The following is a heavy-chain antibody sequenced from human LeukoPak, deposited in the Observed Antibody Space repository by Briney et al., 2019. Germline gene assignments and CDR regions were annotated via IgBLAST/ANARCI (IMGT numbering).Heavy chain of an antibody. D-gene: IGHD3-10*01. Sequence: SETLSLTCTVSGGSISSSSYYWGWIRQPPGKGLEWIGSIYYSGSTYYNPSLKSRVTISVDTSKNQFSLKLSSVTAADTAVYYCASEEIRGVIDYWGQGTLVTVSS. V-gene: IGHV4-39*01. CDR1: GGSISSSSYY. CDR2: IYYSGST. J-gene: IGHJ4*02. CDR3: ASEEIRGVIDY.